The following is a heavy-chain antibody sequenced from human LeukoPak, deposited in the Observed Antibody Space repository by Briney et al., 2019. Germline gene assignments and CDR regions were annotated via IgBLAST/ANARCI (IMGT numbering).Heavy chain of an antibody. D-gene: IGHD3-22*01. CDR1: GFTFDDYG. CDR2: INWNGGST. CDR3: ARNGEFSMIVVESYYFDY. V-gene: IGHV3-20*04. J-gene: IGHJ4*02. Sequence: AGGSLRLSCAASGFTFDDYGMSWVRQAPGKGLEWVSGINWNGGSTGYADSVKGRFTISRDNAKNSLYLQMNSLRAEDTALYYCARNGEFSMIVVESYYFDYWGQGTLVTVSS.